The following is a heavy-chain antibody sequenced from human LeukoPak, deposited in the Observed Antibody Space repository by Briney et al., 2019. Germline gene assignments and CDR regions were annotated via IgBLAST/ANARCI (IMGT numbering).Heavy chain of an antibody. Sequence: PSETLSLTCTVSGGSISSSSYYWGWVRQPPGKGLEWIGYIYYSGSTNYNPSLKSRVTISVDTSKNQFSLKLSSVTAADTAVYYCARERDIGSGWYYWGQGTLVTVSS. CDR3: ARERDIGSGWYY. CDR2: IYYSGST. J-gene: IGHJ4*02. V-gene: IGHV4-61*01. D-gene: IGHD6-19*01. CDR1: GGSISSSSYY.